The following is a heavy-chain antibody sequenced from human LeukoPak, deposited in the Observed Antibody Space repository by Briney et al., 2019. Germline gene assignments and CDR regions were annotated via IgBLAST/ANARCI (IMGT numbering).Heavy chain of an antibody. CDR3: ARDCGGGSCYGPYDAFDI. J-gene: IGHJ3*02. CDR2: ISSSGSTI. Sequence: GGSLRLSCAASGFTFSSYEMNWVRQAPGKGLEWVSYISSSGSTIYYGDSVKGRFTISRDNAKNSLYLQMNSLRAEDTAVYYCARDCGGGSCYGPYDAFDIWGQGTMVTVSS. V-gene: IGHV3-48*03. CDR1: GFTFSSYE. D-gene: IGHD2-15*01.